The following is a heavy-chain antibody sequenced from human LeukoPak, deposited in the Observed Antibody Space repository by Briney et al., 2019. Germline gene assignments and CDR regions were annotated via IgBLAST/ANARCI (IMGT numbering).Heavy chain of an antibody. CDR1: GFTLSSYG. V-gene: IGHV3-30*02. CDR3: AKGAGGSSWYPMAGSNWFDP. J-gene: IGHJ5*02. CDR2: IRYDGSNK. Sequence: PGGSLRLSCAASGFTLSSYGMHWVRQAPGKGLEWVAFIRYDGSNKNYADSVKGRFTISRDNAKNSLYLQMNSLRAEDTAVYYCAKGAGGSSWYPMAGSNWFDPWGQGTLVTVSS. D-gene: IGHD6-13*01.